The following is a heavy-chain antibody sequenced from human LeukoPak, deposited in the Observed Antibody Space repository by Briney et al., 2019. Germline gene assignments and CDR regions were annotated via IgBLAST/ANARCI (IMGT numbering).Heavy chain of an antibody. D-gene: IGHD3-10*01. CDR1: GGTFSSYA. Sequence: VKVSCKASGGTFSSYAISWVRQAPGRGLEWMGGIIPIFGTANYAQKFQGRVTITADESTSTAYMELSSLRSEDTAVYYCARGGSVTSATSFDYWGQGTLVTVSS. CDR3: ARGGSVTSATSFDY. J-gene: IGHJ4*02. CDR2: IIPIFGTA. V-gene: IGHV1-69*01.